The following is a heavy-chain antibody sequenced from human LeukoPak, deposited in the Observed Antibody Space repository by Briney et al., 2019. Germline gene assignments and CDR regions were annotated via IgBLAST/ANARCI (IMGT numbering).Heavy chain of an antibody. Sequence: GGSLRLSCAASGFTFSSYSMNWVRQAPGKGLEWLSSISSSSSYIYYADSVKGRFTISRDNARNSLYLQMNSLRADDTAVYYCARETCSSGFSWGPGTLVTVSS. V-gene: IGHV3-21*01. D-gene: IGHD6-19*01. J-gene: IGHJ5*02. CDR1: GFTFSSYS. CDR3: ARETCSSGFS. CDR2: ISSSSSYI.